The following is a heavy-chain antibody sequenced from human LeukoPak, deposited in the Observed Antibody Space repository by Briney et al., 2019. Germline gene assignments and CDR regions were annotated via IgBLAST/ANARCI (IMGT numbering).Heavy chain of an antibody. D-gene: IGHD3-22*01. CDR1: GGSFSGYY. J-gene: IGHJ5*02. CDR2: INHSGST. V-gene: IGHV4-34*01. Sequence: PSETLSLTCAVYGGSFSGYYWSWIRQPPGKGLEWIGEINHSGSTNYNPSLKSRVTISVDTSKNQFSLKPSSVTAADTAVYYCARGRPFLYYDSSGYSWFDPWGQGTLVTVSS. CDR3: ARGRPFLYYDSSGYSWFDP.